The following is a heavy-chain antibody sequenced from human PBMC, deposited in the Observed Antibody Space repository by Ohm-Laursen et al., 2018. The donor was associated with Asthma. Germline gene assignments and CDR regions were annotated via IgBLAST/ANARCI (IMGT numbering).Heavy chain of an antibody. CDR2: IKQDGSET. D-gene: IGHD2-15*01. Sequence: GSLRLSCTASGFDFNNYWMSWVRQAPGKGLEWVANIKQDGSETYYLDSVRGRFTVSRDNAKNSLFLQMSSLTAEDTAVYYCARDGIWWGQGTLVTVSS. CDR3: ARDGIW. J-gene: IGHJ4*02. V-gene: IGHV3-7*01. CDR1: GFDFNNYW.